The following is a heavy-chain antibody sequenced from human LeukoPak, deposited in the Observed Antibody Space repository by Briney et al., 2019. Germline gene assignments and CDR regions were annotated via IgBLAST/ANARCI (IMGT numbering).Heavy chain of an antibody. J-gene: IGHJ5*02. CDR3: ARESTAMAYNWFDP. D-gene: IGHD5-18*01. CDR1: GFTYSSYA. Sequence: GSLRLSCSASGFTYSSYAMSWVRQPPGKGLEWIGYIYYSGSTNYNPSLKSRVTISVDTSKNQFSLKLSSVTAADTAVYYCARESTAMAYNWFDPWGQGTLVTVSS. V-gene: IGHV4-59*01. CDR2: IYYSGST.